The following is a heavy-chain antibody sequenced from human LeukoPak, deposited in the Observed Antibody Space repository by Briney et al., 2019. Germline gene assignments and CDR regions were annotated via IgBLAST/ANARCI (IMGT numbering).Heavy chain of an antibody. J-gene: IGHJ6*03. CDR2: ISTYNGNA. V-gene: IGHV1-18*01. CDR3: ARRTGYNSYYMDV. D-gene: IGHD3/OR15-3a*01. Sequence: ASVKVSCKASGYIFMQYGISWVRQAPGQGLEWMAWISTYNGNANYAQQFQGRVTMTTDTSTSTAYMELRSLRSDDTAVYYCARRTGYNSYYMDVWGQGTTVTVSS. CDR1: GYIFMQYG.